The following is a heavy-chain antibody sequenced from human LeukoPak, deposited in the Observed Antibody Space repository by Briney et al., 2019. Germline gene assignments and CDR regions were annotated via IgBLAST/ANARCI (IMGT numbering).Heavy chain of an antibody. CDR3: ARVEGSGGSYYLGYFDY. Sequence: GGSLRLSCAASGFTFTTYWMSWVRQFPGKGLQWVANINQDGTEKYYVDSVKGRFTISRDNAKNSLYLQMDSLRAEDTAVYYCARVEGSGGSYYLGYFDYWGQGTLVTVSS. J-gene: IGHJ4*02. D-gene: IGHD1-26*01. CDR2: INQDGTEK. CDR1: GFTFTTYW. V-gene: IGHV3-7*01.